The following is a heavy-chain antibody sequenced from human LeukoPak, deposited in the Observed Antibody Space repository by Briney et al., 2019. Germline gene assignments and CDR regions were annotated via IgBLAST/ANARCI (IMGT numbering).Heavy chain of an antibody. Sequence: GGSLRLSCAASGFTFSSYAMSWVRQAPGKGLEWVSAISGSGGSTYYADSVKGRFTISRDNSKNSLYLQMSSLRDEDTAVYYCARTSTVVTPGYWGQGTLVTVSS. J-gene: IGHJ4*02. V-gene: IGHV3-23*01. CDR3: ARTSTVVTPGY. D-gene: IGHD4-23*01. CDR1: GFTFSSYA. CDR2: ISGSGGST.